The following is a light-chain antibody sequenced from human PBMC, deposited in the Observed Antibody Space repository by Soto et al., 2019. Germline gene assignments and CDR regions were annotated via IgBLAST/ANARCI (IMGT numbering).Light chain of an antibody. Sequence: EVVMTQSPATLSVSPGEGVTLSCRANQGIGDTLAWYQHKPGQTPRLLISDTSTKSTGVPARFSGSRSGAEFSLTINSLQSKGFAFYDGQPYNNGPLTFGGGTKVESK. J-gene: IGKJ4*01. CDR3: QPYNNGPLT. CDR2: DTS. V-gene: IGKV3-15*01. CDR1: QGIGDT.